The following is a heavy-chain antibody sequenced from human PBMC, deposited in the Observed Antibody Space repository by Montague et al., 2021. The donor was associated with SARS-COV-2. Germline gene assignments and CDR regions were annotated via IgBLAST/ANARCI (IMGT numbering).Heavy chain of an antibody. J-gene: IGHJ6*03. CDR3: SCTYFDFRSGFIHYYYIDV. D-gene: IGHD3-3*01. CDR1: GGSISSYN. CDR2: IYYSGST. V-gene: IGHV4-59*01. Sequence: SETLSLTCTVSGGSISSYNWSWIRQPPGKGLEWIGYIYYSGSTNYNPSLKSRVTISVYTSKNQFPLKLSSVAAADTAVYYCSCTYFDFRSGFIHYYYIDVWGKGTTVTVSS.